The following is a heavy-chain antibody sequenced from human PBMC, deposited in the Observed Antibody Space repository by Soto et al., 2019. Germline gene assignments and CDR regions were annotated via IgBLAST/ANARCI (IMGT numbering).Heavy chain of an antibody. D-gene: IGHD2-15*01. Sequence: QVQLQESGPRLVKPSETLSLTCTVSGYSISSYYWTWIRQPPGKGLEYIGYIYYSGRTYNNPSLKSRVAISVDTSKNQFSLKMSSVTAADTAMYYCARGHVSITTTGTWYDFDYWGQGTLVTLSS. J-gene: IGHJ4*02. CDR1: GYSISSYY. V-gene: IGHV4-59*01. CDR3: ARGHVSITTTGTWYDFDY. CDR2: IYYSGRT.